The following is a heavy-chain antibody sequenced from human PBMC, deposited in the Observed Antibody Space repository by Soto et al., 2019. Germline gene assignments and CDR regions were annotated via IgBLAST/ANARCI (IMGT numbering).Heavy chain of an antibody. CDR3: ARAMTTVTYEDYGVDV. D-gene: IGHD4-17*01. CDR2: IIPIFGTA. CDR1: GGTFSSYA. Sequence: GASVKVSCKASGGTFSSYAISWVRQAPGQGLEWMGGIIPIFGTADYAQKFQGRVTITADKSTSTAYMELSSLRSEDTAVYYCARAMTTVTYEDYGVDVWGQGTTVTVSS. J-gene: IGHJ6*02. V-gene: IGHV1-69*06.